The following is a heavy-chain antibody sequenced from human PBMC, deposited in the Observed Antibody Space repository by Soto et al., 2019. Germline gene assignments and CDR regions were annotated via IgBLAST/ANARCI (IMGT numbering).Heavy chain of an antibody. V-gene: IGHV4-31*03. J-gene: IGHJ4*02. CDR1: VGAISSGGYY. CDR3: AREAYYYDSSGYFSKYFDS. CDR2: IYYTGSA. Sequence: PSETLSLTCTVSVGAISSGGYYWSWILQHPGTGLEWIGYIYYTGSAYYNPSRKSRLTISVDTSKNQFSLKLSSVTAEDTAVYYCAREAYYYDSSGYFSKYFDSWGQGTLVTVSS. D-gene: IGHD3-22*01.